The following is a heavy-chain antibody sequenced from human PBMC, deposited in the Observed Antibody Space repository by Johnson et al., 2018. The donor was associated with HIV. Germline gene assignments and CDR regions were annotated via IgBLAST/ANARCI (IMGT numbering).Heavy chain of an antibody. D-gene: IGHD3-3*01. CDR1: GFTFSSYV. V-gene: IGHV3-23*04. CDR3: AKDMNNFWSGYPTDAFDI. CDR2: ISGTGAST. J-gene: IGHJ3*02. Sequence: VQLVESGGGLVQPGRSLRLSCAASGFTFSSYVMSWVRQAPGKGLEWVSVISGTGASTYYADSVKGRFTISRDKSENTVYLQMNSLRAEDTAIYYCAKDMNNFWSGYPTDAFDIWGQGTIVTVSS.